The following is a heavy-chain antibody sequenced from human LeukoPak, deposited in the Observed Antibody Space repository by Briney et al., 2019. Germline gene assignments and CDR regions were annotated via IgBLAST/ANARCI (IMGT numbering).Heavy chain of an antibody. CDR1: GYSFTSYW. D-gene: IGHD3-22*01. Sequence: GESLKISCKGSGYSFTSYWVTWVRQMPGKGLEWMGTIDPSDSNSNYSPSFQGHVTISTDKSISTAYLQWSSLKASDTAMYYCARRREYYDSGGYSIAFDIWGQGTMVTVSS. CDR3: ARRREYYDSGGYSIAFDI. V-gene: IGHV5-10-1*01. CDR2: IDPSDSNS. J-gene: IGHJ3*02.